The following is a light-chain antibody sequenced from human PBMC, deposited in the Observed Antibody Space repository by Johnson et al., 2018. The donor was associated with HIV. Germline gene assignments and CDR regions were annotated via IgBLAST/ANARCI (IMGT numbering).Light chain of an antibody. V-gene: IGLV1-51*01. Sequence: QSVLTQPPSVSAAPGQKVTISCSGSSSNIGNNYVSWYQQLPGTAPKLLIYDNNKRPSGIPDRFSGSKSGTSATLGITGLQTGDEAVYYCGTWDSSLSAHYVFGTGTKVTVL. CDR2: DNN. J-gene: IGLJ1*01. CDR3: GTWDSSLSAHYV. CDR1: SSNIGNNY.